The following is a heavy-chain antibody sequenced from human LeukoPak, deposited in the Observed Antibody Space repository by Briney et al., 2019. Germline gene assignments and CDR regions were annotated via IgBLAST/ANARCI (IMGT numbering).Heavy chain of an antibody. D-gene: IGHD5-24*01. V-gene: IGHV4-59*12. J-gene: IGHJ4*02. CDR3: AGDARIHGARDGYNLYYFDY. Sequence: SETLSLTCTVAGGSISSYYWSWIRQPPGKGLEWIGYIYYSGSTNYNPSLKSRVTISVDTSKNQFSLKLSSVTAADTAVYYCAGDARIHGARDGYNLYYFDYWGQGTLVTVSS. CDR1: GGSISSYY. CDR2: IYYSGST.